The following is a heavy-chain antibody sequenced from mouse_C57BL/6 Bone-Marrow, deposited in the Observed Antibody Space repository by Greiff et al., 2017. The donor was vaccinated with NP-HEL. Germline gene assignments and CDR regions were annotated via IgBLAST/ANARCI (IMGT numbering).Heavy chain of an antibody. CDR2: ISSGSSTI. CDR3: ARSWLRYYYAMDY. Sequence: EVKLVESGGGLVKPGGSLKLSCAASGFTFSDYGLHWVRQAPEKGLEWVAYISSGSSTIYYADTVKGRFTISRDNAQNTLFLQMTSRRSEDTAMYYCARSWLRYYYAMDYWGQGTSVTVSS. CDR1: GFTFSDYG. V-gene: IGHV5-17*01. J-gene: IGHJ4*01. D-gene: IGHD2-2*01.